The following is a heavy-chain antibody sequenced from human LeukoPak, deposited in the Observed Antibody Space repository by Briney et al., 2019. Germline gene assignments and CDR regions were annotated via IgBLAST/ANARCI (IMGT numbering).Heavy chain of an antibody. Sequence: PSETLSLTCAVYGGSFSGYYWSWIRQPPGKGRESGGEINHSGSTNYNPSLKSRVIISVDTSKNQFSLKLSSVTAADTAVYYCARGLARSVQLWLQDYWGQGTLVTVSS. V-gene: IGHV4-34*01. CDR3: ARGLARSVQLWLQDY. CDR1: GGSFSGYY. CDR2: INHSGST. J-gene: IGHJ4*02. D-gene: IGHD5-18*01.